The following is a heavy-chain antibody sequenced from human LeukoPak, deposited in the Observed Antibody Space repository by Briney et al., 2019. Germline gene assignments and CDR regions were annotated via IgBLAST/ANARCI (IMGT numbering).Heavy chain of an antibody. V-gene: IGHV3-11*04. CDR1: GFTFSDYY. D-gene: IGHD6-13*01. J-gene: IGHJ6*03. CDR2: ISSSGSTI. CDR3: ARGSSSSWYRLRYYYYYYMDV. Sequence: GGSLRLSCAASGFTFSDYYMSWIRQAPGKGLEWVSYISSSGSTIYYADSVKGRFTISRDNAKNSLYLQMNSLRAEDTAVYYCARGSSSSWYRLRYYYYYYMDVWGKGTTVTVSS.